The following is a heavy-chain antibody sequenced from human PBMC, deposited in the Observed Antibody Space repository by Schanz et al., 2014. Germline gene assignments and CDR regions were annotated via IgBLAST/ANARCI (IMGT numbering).Heavy chain of an antibody. CDR3: ARDGYNAYDLKRGDY. CDR1: GFTFRDFG. J-gene: IGHJ4*02. CDR2: IRQEGSEK. Sequence: VQLVESGGGVVQPGGSLRLSCAASGFTFRDFGLHWVRQAPGKGLEWVANIRQEGSEKYYVDSVQGRFTISRDNAKNSLYLQMNSLRAEDTAVYYCARDGYNAYDLKRGDYWGQGTQVAVSS. V-gene: IGHV3-7*01. D-gene: IGHD5-12*01.